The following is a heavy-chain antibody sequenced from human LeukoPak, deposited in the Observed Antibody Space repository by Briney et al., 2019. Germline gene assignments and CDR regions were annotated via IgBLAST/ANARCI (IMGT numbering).Heavy chain of an antibody. D-gene: IGHD6-19*01. CDR3: ASFGRAVGKFDY. CDR1: GGSFSGYY. Sequence: SETLSLTCAVYGGSFSGYYWTWIRQPPGKGLEWIGEINHSGSTNYNPSLKSRVTISVDTSKNQFSLKLSSVTAADTAVYYCASFGRAVGKFDYWSQGTLVTVSS. V-gene: IGHV4-34*01. CDR2: INHSGST. J-gene: IGHJ4*02.